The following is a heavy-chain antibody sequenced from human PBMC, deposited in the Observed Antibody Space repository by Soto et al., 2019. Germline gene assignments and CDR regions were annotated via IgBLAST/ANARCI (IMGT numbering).Heavy chain of an antibody. CDR1: GGSISSSSYY. Sequence: PSETLSLTCTVSGGSISSSSYYWGWIRQPPGKGLEWIGSIYYSGTTYYNPSLKSRVTISVDTSKNQFSLKLSSVTAADTAVYYCAIWGYSYNYWGQGSLFTVSS. J-gene: IGHJ4*02. D-gene: IGHD5-18*01. CDR2: IYYSGTT. V-gene: IGHV4-39*01. CDR3: AIWGYSYNY.